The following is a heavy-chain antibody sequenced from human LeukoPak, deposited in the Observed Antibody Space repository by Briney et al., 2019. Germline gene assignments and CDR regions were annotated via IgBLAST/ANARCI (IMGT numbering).Heavy chain of an antibody. V-gene: IGHV4-4*07. CDR2: IYTSGST. CDR3: ARGGITMVRGGHYYYYYMDV. Sequence: SETLSLTCTVSGGSISSYYWSWIRQPAGKGLEWIGRIYTSGSTNYNPSLKSRVTMSVDTSKNQFSLKLSSVTAADTAVYYCARGGITMVRGGHYYYYYMDVWGKGTTVTISS. J-gene: IGHJ6*03. D-gene: IGHD3-10*01. CDR1: GGSISSYY.